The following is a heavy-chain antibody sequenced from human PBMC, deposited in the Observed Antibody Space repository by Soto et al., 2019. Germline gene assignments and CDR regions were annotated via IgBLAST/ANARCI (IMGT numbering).Heavy chain of an antibody. CDR2: IYTSGST. D-gene: IGHD4-17*01. J-gene: IGHJ5*02. CDR3: ARDLKGNAKTKVFSSQPYNWFDP. Sequence: SETLSLTCTVSGGSISSYYWSWIRQPAGKGLEWIGRIYTSGSTNYNPSLKSRVTMSVDTSKNQFSLKLSSVTAADTAVYYCARDLKGNAKTKVFSSQPYNWFDPWGQGTLVTVSS. CDR1: GGSISSYY. V-gene: IGHV4-4*07.